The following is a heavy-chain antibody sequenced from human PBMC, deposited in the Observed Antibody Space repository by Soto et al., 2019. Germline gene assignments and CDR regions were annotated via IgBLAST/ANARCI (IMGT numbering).Heavy chain of an antibody. J-gene: IGHJ3*02. CDR3: ARQNELRFLEWLPHDAFDI. CDR1: GGSISSSSYY. V-gene: IGHV4-39*01. D-gene: IGHD3-3*01. CDR2: IYYSGST. Sequence: SETLSLTCTVSGGSISSSSYYWGWIRQPPGKGLEWIGSIYYSGSTYYNPSLKSRVTISVDTSKNQFSLKLSSVTAADTAVYYCARQNELRFLEWLPHDAFDIWGQGTMVTVSS.